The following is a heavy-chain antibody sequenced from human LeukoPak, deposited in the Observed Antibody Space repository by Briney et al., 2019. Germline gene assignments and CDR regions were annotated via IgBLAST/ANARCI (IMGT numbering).Heavy chain of an antibody. CDR2: ISGSGSST. D-gene: IGHD2-15*01. V-gene: IGHV3-23*01. CDR3: AKGGGDSCYSVNDY. J-gene: IGHJ4*02. CDR1: GFTFSNYA. Sequence: GGSLRLSCAASGFTFSNYAMSWVRQAPGKGLEWVSGISGSGSSTYFANSVKGRVTISRDNSKNTLYLQMNSLRAGDTAVYYCAKGGGDSCYSVNDYRGQGTLVTVSS.